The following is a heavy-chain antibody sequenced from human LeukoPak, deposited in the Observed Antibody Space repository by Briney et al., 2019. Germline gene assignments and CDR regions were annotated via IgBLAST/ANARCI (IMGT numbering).Heavy chain of an antibody. CDR3: ARSRWSTADFDY. J-gene: IGHJ4*02. D-gene: IGHD2-15*01. V-gene: IGHV4-59*01. CDR1: GGSMSSYY. Sequence: PSETLSLACTVSGGSMSSYYWNWIRQPPGKGLEWIGYIYSSGSTKYNPSLKSRVTISVDASKNQFSLKLNSVTAADTAIYYCARSRWSTADFDYWGQGTLVTVSS. CDR2: IYSSGST.